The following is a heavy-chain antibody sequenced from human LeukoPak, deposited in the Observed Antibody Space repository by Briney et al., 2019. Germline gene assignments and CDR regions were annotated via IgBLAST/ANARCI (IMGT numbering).Heavy chain of an antibody. Sequence: ASVKVSCTASGYTFTTYGITWVRQAPGQGLEWMGWISAYNGNTNYAQKFQGRVTMTIDTSTSTAYMELRSLKSDDTAVYYCARVWGYYYDSSGYSDFDYWGQGTLVTVSS. V-gene: IGHV1-18*01. D-gene: IGHD3-22*01. CDR2: ISAYNGNT. J-gene: IGHJ4*02. CDR3: ARVWGYYYDSSGYSDFDY. CDR1: GYTFTTYG.